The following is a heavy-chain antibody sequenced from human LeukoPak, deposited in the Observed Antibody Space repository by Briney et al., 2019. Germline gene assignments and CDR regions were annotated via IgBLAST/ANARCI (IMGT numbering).Heavy chain of an antibody. CDR1: GFIFSHYG. CDR2: IRFDGTET. J-gene: IGHJ2*01. CDR3: VRDLYTSSRYFDL. D-gene: IGHD6-13*01. V-gene: IGHV3-30*02. Sequence: GGPLRLSCAASGFIFSHYGMHWVRQAPGEGMEWVTYIRFDGTETHYEDSVKGRFTISRDDSRSTLYLQLKSLRIEDTAVYYCVRDLYTSSRYFDLWGRGALVRVSS.